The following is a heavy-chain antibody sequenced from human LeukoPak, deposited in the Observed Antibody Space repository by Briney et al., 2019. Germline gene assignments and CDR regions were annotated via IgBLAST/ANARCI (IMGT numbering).Heavy chain of an antibody. CDR3: AGHPPYYYYGMDV. CDR1: GFTFSSYW. Sequence: PGGSLRLSCAASGFTFSSYWMHWVRQAPGKGLVWVSRINSDGSSTSYADSVKGRFTISRDNAKNTLYLQMNSLRAEDTVVYYCAGHPPYYYYGMDVWGQGTTVTVSS. CDR2: INSDGSST. J-gene: IGHJ6*02. V-gene: IGHV3-74*01.